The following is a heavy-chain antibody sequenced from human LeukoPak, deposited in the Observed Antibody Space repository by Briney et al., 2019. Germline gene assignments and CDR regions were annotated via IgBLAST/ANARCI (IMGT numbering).Heavy chain of an antibody. Sequence: ASVKVSCKASGYTFTGYYIHWVRQAPGQGLEWMGWISPNNGDTNYAQKSQGRVTMTRDTSISTAYMELSRLRSDDTAVYYCVRAPTIIRTPPRAPLDIWGQGTMVTVSS. CDR2: ISPNNGDT. D-gene: IGHD3-22*01. CDR1: GYTFTGYY. J-gene: IGHJ3*02. V-gene: IGHV1-2*02. CDR3: VRAPTIIRTPPRAPLDI.